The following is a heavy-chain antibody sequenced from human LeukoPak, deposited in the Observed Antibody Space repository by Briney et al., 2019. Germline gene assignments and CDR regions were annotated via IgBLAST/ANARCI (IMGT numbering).Heavy chain of an antibody. J-gene: IGHJ5*02. Sequence: AASVKVSCKVSGYTLTKLSMHWVRQAPGKGLEWMGGFDPEDGETIYAQKFRGRVTMTEDTSTDTAYMELSSLRSEDTAVYYCATESPRRQYYYDPNWFDPWGQGTLVTVSS. V-gene: IGHV1-24*01. CDR2: FDPEDGET. D-gene: IGHD3-22*01. CDR3: ATESPRRQYYYDPNWFDP. CDR1: GYTLTKLS.